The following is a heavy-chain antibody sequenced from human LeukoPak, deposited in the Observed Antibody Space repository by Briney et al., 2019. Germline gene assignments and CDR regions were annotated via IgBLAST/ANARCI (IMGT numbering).Heavy chain of an antibody. CDR3: ARDEGYYDSSNEY. D-gene: IGHD3-22*01. J-gene: IGHJ4*02. Sequence: VASVKVSCKASGYTFTSYGISWVRQAPGHGLEWMGWISAYNGNTNNAQKLQGRVTMTTDTSTSTDYMELRSLRSDDPAVYYCARDEGYYDSSNEYWGQGTLVTVSS. V-gene: IGHV1-18*01. CDR2: ISAYNGNT. CDR1: GYTFTSYG.